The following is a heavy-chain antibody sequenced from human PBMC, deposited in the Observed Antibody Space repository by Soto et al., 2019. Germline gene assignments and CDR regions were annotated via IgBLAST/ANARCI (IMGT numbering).Heavy chain of an antibody. CDR3: ARQEFHSQSSGTYLDY. CDR1: GVSMSSSNYH. CDR2: IYYTGST. J-gene: IGHJ4*02. D-gene: IGHD3-10*01. V-gene: IGHV4-39*01. Sequence: LSLTCTVSGVSMSSSNYHWCWIRQPPGKGLEWIGSIYYTGSTHYNPSLKSRVTVSADTSKNQFSLSLSSVIAADTAVYYCARQEFHSQSSGTYLDYWGQGTLVTVSS.